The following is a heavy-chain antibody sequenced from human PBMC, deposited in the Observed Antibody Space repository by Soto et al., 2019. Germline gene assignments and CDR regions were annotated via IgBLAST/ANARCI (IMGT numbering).Heavy chain of an antibody. CDR2: FFYTGST. V-gene: IGHV4-59*01. CDR1: TGSSDSFY. CDR3: ARSRDGYNLNPIDQ. Sequence: QVQLQVSGPGLVKPSATLSLSCTVSTGSSDSFYWSWIRQPPGKGLEWIGYFFYTGSTNHKPSLKGRVPISLDMSSSQFSLSLTSVTAADTAMYYCARSRDGYNLNPIDQWGQGLLVTVSS. D-gene: IGHD5-12*01. J-gene: IGHJ4*02.